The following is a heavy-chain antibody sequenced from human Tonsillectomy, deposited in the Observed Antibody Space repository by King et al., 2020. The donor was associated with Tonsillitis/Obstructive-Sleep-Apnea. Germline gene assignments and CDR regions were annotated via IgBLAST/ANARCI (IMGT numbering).Heavy chain of an antibody. D-gene: IGHD7-27*01. CDR3: SRVKVSGVPYYSMDV. V-gene: IGHV4-59*01. CDR2: IHHSGST. Sequence: QLQESGPGLVKPSETLSLTCTVSGGSISRYYWSWLRQPPGKGLEWIGYIHHSGSTNYNPALKSRVTISLDTSKNQFSLKLSSVTASDTAVYYCSRVKVSGVPYYSMDVWGKGTTVTVSS. J-gene: IGHJ6*03. CDR1: GGSISRYY.